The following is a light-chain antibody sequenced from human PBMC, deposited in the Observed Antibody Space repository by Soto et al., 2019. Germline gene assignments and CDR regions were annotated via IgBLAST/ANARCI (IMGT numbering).Light chain of an antibody. CDR3: QSYDSSLSGWV. J-gene: IGLJ3*02. CDR2: GTR. V-gene: IGLV1-40*01. Sequence: QSVLTQPHSVSGAPGQRVTISFTGSSSNIGGGYDVHWYQQLPGTAPKLLIYGTRHRPSGVPDRVSGSKSGTSASLAITGLQSEDEADYYCQSYDSSLSGWVFGGGTKVTVL. CDR1: SSNIGGGYD.